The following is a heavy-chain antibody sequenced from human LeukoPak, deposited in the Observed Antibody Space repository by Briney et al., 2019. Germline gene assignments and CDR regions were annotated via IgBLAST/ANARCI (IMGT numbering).Heavy chain of an antibody. Sequence: SETLSLTCAVYGGSFSDYYWSWIRQPPGKGLEWIGEINHSGSTNYNPSLNSRVTISVDTSKNQFSLKLSSVTAADTAVYYCARDETTDGHNPYFDYWGQGTPVTVSS. J-gene: IGHJ4*02. CDR2: INHSGST. V-gene: IGHV4-34*01. CDR1: GGSFSDYY. D-gene: IGHD5-24*01. CDR3: ARDETTDGHNPYFDY.